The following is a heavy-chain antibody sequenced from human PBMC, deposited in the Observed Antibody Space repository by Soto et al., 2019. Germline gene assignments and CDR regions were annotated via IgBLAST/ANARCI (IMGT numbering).Heavy chain of an antibody. CDR3: ARDDQRFWSGSLDV. D-gene: IGHD3-3*01. Sequence: PGGSLRLSCAASGFIVSSNYMSWVRQAPGKGLEWVSVIYSGGSTYYADSVKGRFTISRDNSKNTLYLQMNSLRAEDTAVYYCARDDQRFWSGSLDVWGQGTTVTVSS. V-gene: IGHV3-53*01. CDR1: GFIVSSNY. CDR2: IYSGGST. J-gene: IGHJ6*02.